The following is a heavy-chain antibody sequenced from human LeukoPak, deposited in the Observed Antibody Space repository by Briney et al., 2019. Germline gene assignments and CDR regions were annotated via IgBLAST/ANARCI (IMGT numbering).Heavy chain of an antibody. CDR1: GFTFSSYS. V-gene: IGHV3-21*01. D-gene: IGHD2-2*01. CDR2: ISSSSSYI. Sequence: PGGSLRLSCAASGFTFSSYSMNWVRQAPGKGLKWVSSISSSSSYIYYADSVKGRFTISRDNAKNSLYLQMNSLRAEDTAVYYCARWTCSSTSCDYPFDYWGQGTLVTVSS. J-gene: IGHJ4*02. CDR3: ARWTCSSTSCDYPFDY.